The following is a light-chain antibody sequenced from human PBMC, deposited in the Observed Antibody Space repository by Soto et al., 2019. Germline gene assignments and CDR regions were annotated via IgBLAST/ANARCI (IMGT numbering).Light chain of an antibody. CDR2: GVT. CDR1: SSDVGGYNS. J-gene: IGLJ1*01. Sequence: QSVLAQPASVSGSPGQSITISCTGTSSDVGGYNSFSWYQQYPGKAPKLMIYGVTNRPWGVPYRCPARNSGTTAPLTFPGLKAENGADYYCCSHEGHHIYVCGTGTKVPV. CDR3: CSHEGHHIYV. V-gene: IGLV2-14*01.